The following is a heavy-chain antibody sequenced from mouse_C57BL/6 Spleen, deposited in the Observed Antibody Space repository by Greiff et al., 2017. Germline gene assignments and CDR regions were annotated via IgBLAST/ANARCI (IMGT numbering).Heavy chain of an antibody. Sequence: EVMLVESGEGLVKPGGSLKLSCAASGFTFSSYAMSWVRQTPETRLEWVAYISSGGDYIYYADPVKGRFTISRDNARNTLYLQMSSLKSEDTAMYYCTSLYYENWYFDVWGTGTTVTVSS. CDR3: TSLYYENWYFDV. CDR1: GFTFSSYA. J-gene: IGHJ1*03. D-gene: IGHD2-4*01. CDR2: ISSGGDYI. V-gene: IGHV5-9-1*02.